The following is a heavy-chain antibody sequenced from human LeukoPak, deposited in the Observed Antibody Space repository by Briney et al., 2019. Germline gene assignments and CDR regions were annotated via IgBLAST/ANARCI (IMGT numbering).Heavy chain of an antibody. J-gene: IGHJ4*02. V-gene: IGHV1-2*06. Sequence: ASVKVSCKTSGYTFTGYYMHWVRQAPGQGLEWMGRINPNSGGTNYAQKFQGRVTMTRDTSITAAYMELSSLRSDDTAVYYCASWDWNPNYYFDYWGQGTLVTVSS. CDR2: INPNSGGT. D-gene: IGHD1-1*01. CDR3: ASWDWNPNYYFDY. CDR1: GYTFTGYY.